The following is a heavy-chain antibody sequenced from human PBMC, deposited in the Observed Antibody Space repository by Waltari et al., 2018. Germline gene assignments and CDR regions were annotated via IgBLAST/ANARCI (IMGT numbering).Heavy chain of an antibody. V-gene: IGHV3-9*01. Sequence: EVQLVESGGGLVQPGRSLRLSCAASGFTFDDYAMHWVRQAPGKGLEWVSGISWNSGSIGYADSVKGRFTISRDNAKNSLYLQMNSLRAEDTALYYCAKAYDILTGYCDYWGQGTLVTVSS. CDR1: GFTFDDYA. J-gene: IGHJ4*02. D-gene: IGHD3-9*01. CDR2: ISWNSGSI. CDR3: AKAYDILTGYCDY.